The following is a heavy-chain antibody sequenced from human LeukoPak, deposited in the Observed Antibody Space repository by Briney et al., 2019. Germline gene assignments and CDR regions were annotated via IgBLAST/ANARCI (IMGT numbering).Heavy chain of an antibody. J-gene: IGHJ6*02. CDR3: AKEGSSSSDGMDV. D-gene: IGHD6-13*01. CDR1: GYTFSSYG. CDR2: IRYDGSNK. V-gene: IGHV3-30*02. Sequence: GGSLRLSCAASGYTFSSYGMHWVRQAPGKGLEWVAFIRYDGSNKYYADSVQRRFTISRDNSKNTLSLQMNSPRAEDTAVYYCAKEGSSSSDGMDVWGQGTTVTVSS.